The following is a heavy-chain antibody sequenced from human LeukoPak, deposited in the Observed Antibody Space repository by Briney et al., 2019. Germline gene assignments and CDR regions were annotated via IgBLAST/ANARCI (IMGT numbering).Heavy chain of an antibody. V-gene: IGHV4-39*07. J-gene: IGHJ4*02. Sequence: PSETLSLTCTVSGGSISSSSYYWGWLRQPPGKGLEWIGSIYYSGSTYYNPSLKSRVTISVDTSKNQFSLKLSPVTAADTAVYHCARDFPGVRSMTTVTNDYWGQGTLVTVSS. D-gene: IGHD4-17*01. CDR1: GGSISSSSYY. CDR3: ARDFPGVRSMTTVTNDY. CDR2: IYYSGST.